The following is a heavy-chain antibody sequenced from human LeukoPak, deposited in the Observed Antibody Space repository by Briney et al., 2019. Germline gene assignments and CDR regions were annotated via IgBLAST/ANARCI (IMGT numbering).Heavy chain of an antibody. CDR1: GGSFSGYC. CDR2: INHSGST. Sequence: PSETLSLTCAVSGGSFSGYCWSWIRQPPGKGLEWIGEINHSGSTNYNPSLKSRVTISVDTSKNQFSLKLSSVTAADTAVYYCARGPIAAAGYDYWGQGTLVTVSS. D-gene: IGHD6-13*01. CDR3: ARGPIAAAGYDY. V-gene: IGHV4-34*01. J-gene: IGHJ4*02.